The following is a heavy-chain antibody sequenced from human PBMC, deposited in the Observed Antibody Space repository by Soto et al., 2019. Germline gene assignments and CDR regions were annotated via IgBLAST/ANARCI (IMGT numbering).Heavy chain of an antibody. D-gene: IGHD2-15*01. CDR1: GFTFSSYA. V-gene: IGHV3-23*01. Sequence: GGSLRLSCAASGFTFSSYAMSWVRQAPGKGLEWVSAISGSGGSTYYADSVKGRFTISRDNSKNTLYLQMNSLRAEDTAVYYCAKDLEYCSGGSCPVAEYFQHWVQGTLVTVSS. CDR3: AKDLEYCSGGSCPVAEYFQH. CDR2: ISGSGGST. J-gene: IGHJ1*01.